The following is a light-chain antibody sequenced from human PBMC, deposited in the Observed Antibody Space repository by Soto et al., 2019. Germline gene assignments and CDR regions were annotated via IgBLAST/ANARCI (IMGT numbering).Light chain of an antibody. CDR3: LQDYSYPRT. CDR2: GTS. Sequence: AIQMTQSPSSLSASVGDRVIITCRASQAIRTELGWYQQRPGKAPKLLIYGTSNLQSGVPSRFSGGGSGTDFTLTINGLQPEDFATYYCLQDYSYPRTFGQGTKVDVK. CDR1: QAIRTE. V-gene: IGKV1-6*01. J-gene: IGKJ1*01.